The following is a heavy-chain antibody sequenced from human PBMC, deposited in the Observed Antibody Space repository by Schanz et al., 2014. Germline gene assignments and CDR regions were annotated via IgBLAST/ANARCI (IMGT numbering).Heavy chain of an antibody. CDR1: GYPFTNYY. CDR3: ARGGFFDSTSFDS. J-gene: IGHJ4*02. Sequence: QGQLVQSGAEVKKPGASVKLSCRASGYPFTNYYIHWVRQAPGQGLEWMGRIIPILDKTNYAQKFQGRVTMTADKSTSTVYMELSSLRSEDTAVYYCARGGFFDSTSFDSWGQGTLVTVSS. D-gene: IGHD2-2*01. V-gene: IGHV1-46*03. CDR2: IIPILDKT.